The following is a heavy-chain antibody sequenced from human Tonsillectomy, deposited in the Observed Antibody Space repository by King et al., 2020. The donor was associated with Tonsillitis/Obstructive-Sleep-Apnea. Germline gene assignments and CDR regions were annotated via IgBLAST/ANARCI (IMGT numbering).Heavy chain of an antibody. CDR3: AHRGAASYAFDI. J-gene: IGHJ3*02. CDR1: GLSLSSSAVD. CDR2: IYWDDNN. D-gene: IGHD2-15*01. V-gene: IGHV2-5*02. Sequence: TLKESGPTLVKPTQTLTLTCTLSGLSLSSSAVDVGWIRQPPGKALECLALIYWDDNNRYSPSLKSRLTITKDTSKNQVVLTMTNMDPVDTATYYCAHRGAASYAFDIWGQGTIVTVSS.